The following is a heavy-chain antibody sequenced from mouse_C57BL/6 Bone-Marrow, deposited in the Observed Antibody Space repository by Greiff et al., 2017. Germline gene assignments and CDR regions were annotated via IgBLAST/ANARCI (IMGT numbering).Heavy chain of an antibody. CDR3: AITGGFAY. CDR1: GYTFTDYY. CDR2: INPNNGGT. V-gene: IGHV1-26*01. Sequence: EVQLQQSGPELVKPGASVKISCKASGYTFTDYYMNWVKQSHGKSLEWIGDINPNNGGTSYNQKFKGKATLTVDKSSSTAYMELRSLTSEDSAVYYFAITGGFAYWGQGTLVTVSA. J-gene: IGHJ3*01. D-gene: IGHD1-1*01.